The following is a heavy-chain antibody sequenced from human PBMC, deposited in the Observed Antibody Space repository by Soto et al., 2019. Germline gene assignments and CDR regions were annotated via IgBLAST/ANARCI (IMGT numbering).Heavy chain of an antibody. CDR1: GGSISRYY. V-gene: IGHV4-59*01. CDR3: ARDLWGYCGTDCYPLDV. J-gene: IGHJ6*02. D-gene: IGHD2-21*02. Sequence: QVRLQESGPGLVKPSETLSLTCTVSGGSISRYYWSWIRQPPGKGLEWIGYLYNTGSTTYNPSLKSRVTISVDTSKNQFSLKLNSVTAADTAVYYCARDLWGYCGTDCYPLDVWGQGTTVTVSS. CDR2: LYNTGST.